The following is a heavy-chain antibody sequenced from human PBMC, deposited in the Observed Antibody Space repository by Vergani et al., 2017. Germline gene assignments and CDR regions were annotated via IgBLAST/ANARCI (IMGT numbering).Heavy chain of an antibody. D-gene: IGHD2-21*02. Sequence: QVQLQESGPGLVKPSETLSLTCTVSGGSISSYYWSWIRQPPGKGLEWIGSIYYSGSTYYNPSLKSRVTISVDTSKNQFSLKLSSVTAADTAVYYCARAAVVVVTASFDYWGQGTLVTVSS. CDR3: ARAAVVVVTASFDY. V-gene: IGHV4-59*12. CDR2: IYYSGST. CDR1: GGSISSYY. J-gene: IGHJ4*02.